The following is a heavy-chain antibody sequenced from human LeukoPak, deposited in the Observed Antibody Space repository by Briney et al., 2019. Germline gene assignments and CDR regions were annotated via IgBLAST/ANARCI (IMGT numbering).Heavy chain of an antibody. V-gene: IGHV4-31*03. CDR3: AGLMGRYSSGLYYYYFDY. CDR1: GGSISNGDHY. CDR2: IYYSGNT. J-gene: IGHJ4*02. Sequence: PSETLSLTCTVSGGSISNGDHYWSWLRQHPGKGLEWMGHIYYSGNTYYNPSLDSRATISVDASKTQFSLKLRSVTAADTAVYYCAGLMGRYSSGLYYYYFDYWGQGTLVTVSS. D-gene: IGHD3-22*01.